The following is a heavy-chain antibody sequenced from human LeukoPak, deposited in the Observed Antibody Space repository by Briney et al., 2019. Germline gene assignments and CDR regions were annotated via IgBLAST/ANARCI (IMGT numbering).Heavy chain of an antibody. Sequence: ASVKVSCKASGYTFTGYYMHWVRQAPGQGLGWMGWINPNSGGTNYAQKFQGRVTMTRDTSISTAYMELSRLRSDDTAVYYCARDLGDGYSLDAFDIWGQGTMVTVSS. V-gene: IGHV1-2*02. CDR1: GYTFTGYY. CDR2: INPNSGGT. CDR3: ARDLGDGYSLDAFDI. J-gene: IGHJ3*02. D-gene: IGHD5-24*01.